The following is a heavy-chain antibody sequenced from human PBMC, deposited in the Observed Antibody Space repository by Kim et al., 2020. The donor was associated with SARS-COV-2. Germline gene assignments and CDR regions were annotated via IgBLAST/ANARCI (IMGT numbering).Heavy chain of an antibody. D-gene: IGHD3-3*01. CDR3: ARSTYYDLWSGLLGFVDYGMDV. J-gene: IGHJ6*02. CDR2: IWYDGSNK. CDR1: GFTFSSYG. V-gene: IGHV3-33*01. Sequence: GGSLRLSCAASGFTFSSYGMNWVRQAPGKGLEWVAVIWYDGSNKYYADSVKGRFTISRDNSKNTLYLQMNSLRAEDTAVYYCARSTYYDLWSGLLGFVDYGMDVWGQGTTVTVSS.